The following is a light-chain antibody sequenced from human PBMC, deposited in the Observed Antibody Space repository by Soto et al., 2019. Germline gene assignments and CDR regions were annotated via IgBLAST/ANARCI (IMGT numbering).Light chain of an antibody. CDR2: AAS. CDR3: QQSYSTPLYT. CDR1: QSISSY. J-gene: IGKJ2*01. V-gene: IGKV1-39*01. Sequence: DIQMTQSPSSLSASVGDRVTITCRASQSISSYLNWYQQKPGKAPKLLIYAASRLQSGVPSRFSGSQSGKDFTLTISSLQPEDFATYYCQQSYSTPLYTFGQGTKLEIK.